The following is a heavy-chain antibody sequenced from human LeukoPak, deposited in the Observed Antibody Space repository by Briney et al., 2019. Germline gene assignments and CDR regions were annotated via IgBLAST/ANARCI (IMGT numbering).Heavy chain of an antibody. V-gene: IGHV4-39*01. J-gene: IGHJ4*02. CDR1: GASISRSDYF. CDR3: ARQVPRGDSSGYRRAWDY. CDR2: IYYSGST. D-gene: IGHD3-22*01. Sequence: SETLSLTCTVSGASISRSDYFWGWIRQPPGKGLEWIGSIYYSGSTYYSPSLKGRVTISVDTSKNQFSLKLTSVTAADTAVYYCARQVPRGDSSGYRRAWDYWGQGTLVTVSS.